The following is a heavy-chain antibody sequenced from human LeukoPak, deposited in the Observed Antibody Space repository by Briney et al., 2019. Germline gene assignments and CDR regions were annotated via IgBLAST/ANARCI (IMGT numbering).Heavy chain of an antibody. Sequence: GSLRLSCAASGFTFSSYAMSWVRQAPGKGLEWVSAISGSGGSTYYADSVKGRFTISRDNSKNTLYLQMNSLRAEDTAVYYCAKEGYGDYTYYYYYGMDVWGQGTTVTVSS. CDR1: GFTFSSYA. CDR3: AKEGYGDYTYYYYYGMDV. V-gene: IGHV3-23*01. D-gene: IGHD4-17*01. J-gene: IGHJ6*02. CDR2: ISGSGGST.